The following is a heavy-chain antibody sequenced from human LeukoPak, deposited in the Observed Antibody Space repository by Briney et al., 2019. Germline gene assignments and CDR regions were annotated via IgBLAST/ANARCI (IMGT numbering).Heavy chain of an antibody. J-gene: IGHJ6*02. CDR2: ISGCGGST. V-gene: IGHV3-23*01. D-gene: IGHD3-10*01. Sequence: PGGSLRLSCAASGFTFSSYAMSWVRQAPGKGLEWVSAISGCGGSTYYADSVKGRFTISRDNSKNTLYLQMNSLRAEDTAVYYCATRVRGVMGYYYGMDVWGQGTTVTVSS. CDR1: GFTFSSYA. CDR3: ATRVRGVMGYYYGMDV.